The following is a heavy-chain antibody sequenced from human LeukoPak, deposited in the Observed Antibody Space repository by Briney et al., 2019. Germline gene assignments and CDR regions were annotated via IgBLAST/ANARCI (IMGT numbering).Heavy chain of an antibody. CDR1: GGSISSGGYY. CDR2: IYYSGST. D-gene: IGHD2-2*01. V-gene: IGHV4-31*03. J-gene: IGHJ4*02. Sequence: SGTLSLTCTVSGGSISSGGYYWSWIRQHPGKGLEWIGYIYYSGSTYYNPSLKSRVTISVDTSKNQFSLKLSSVTAADTAVYYCARGRIVVRRFDYWGQGTLVTVSS. CDR3: ARGRIVVRRFDY.